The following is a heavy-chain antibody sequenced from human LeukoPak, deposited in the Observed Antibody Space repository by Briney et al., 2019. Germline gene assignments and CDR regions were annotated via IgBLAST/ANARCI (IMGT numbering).Heavy chain of an antibody. CDR2: ISAYNGNT. Sequence: ASVKVSCKASGYTFTSYGISWVRQAPGQGLEWMGWISAYNGNTNYAQKLQGRVTMTTDTSTSTAYMELSRLRSDDTAVYYCARVGSSSWYNWFDPWGQGTLVTVSS. J-gene: IGHJ5*02. D-gene: IGHD6-13*01. CDR3: ARVGSSSWYNWFDP. V-gene: IGHV1-18*04. CDR1: GYTFTSYG.